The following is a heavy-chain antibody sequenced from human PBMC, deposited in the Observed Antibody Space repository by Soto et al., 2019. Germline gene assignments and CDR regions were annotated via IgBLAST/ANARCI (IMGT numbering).Heavy chain of an antibody. Sequence: SETLSLTCTVSGGSISSSSYYWGWIRQPPGKGLEWIGSIYYSGSTYYNPSLKSRVTISVDTSKNQFSLKLSSVTAADTAVYYCARQPRILTGYSGXFDDWGQGTLVTVSS. J-gene: IGHJ4*02. CDR2: IYYSGST. CDR1: GGSISSSSYY. V-gene: IGHV4-39*01. D-gene: IGHD3-9*01. CDR3: ARQPRILTGYSGXFDD.